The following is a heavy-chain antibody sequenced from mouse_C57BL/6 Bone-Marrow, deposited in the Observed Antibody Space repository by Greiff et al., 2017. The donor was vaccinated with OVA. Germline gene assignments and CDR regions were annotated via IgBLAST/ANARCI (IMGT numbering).Heavy chain of an antibody. CDR2: IYPGRGST. J-gene: IGHJ2*01. Sequence: QVQLQQPGAELVKPGASVKMSCKASGYTFTSYWITWVKQRPGQGLEWIGDIYPGRGSTNYNEKFKSKATLTVDTSSSTAYMQLSILTSEDSAVYYCARSRLWLRRHYFDYWGQGTTLTVSS. CDR1: GYTFTSYW. D-gene: IGHD2-2*01. V-gene: IGHV1-55*01. CDR3: ARSRLWLRRHYFDY.